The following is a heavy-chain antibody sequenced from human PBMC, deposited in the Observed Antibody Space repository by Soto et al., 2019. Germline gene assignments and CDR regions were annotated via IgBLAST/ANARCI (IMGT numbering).Heavy chain of an antibody. V-gene: IGHV3-33*01. CDR3: ARDYVDTAMTGTDYYGMDV. CDR1: GFTFSSYG. J-gene: IGHJ6*02. CDR2: IWYDGSNK. Sequence: PGGSLRLSCAASGFTFSSYGMHWVRQAPGKGLEWVAVIWYDGSNKYYADSVKGRFTISRDNSKNTLYLQMNSLRAEDTAVYYCARDYVDTAMTGTDYYGMDVWGQGTTVTVSS. D-gene: IGHD5-18*01.